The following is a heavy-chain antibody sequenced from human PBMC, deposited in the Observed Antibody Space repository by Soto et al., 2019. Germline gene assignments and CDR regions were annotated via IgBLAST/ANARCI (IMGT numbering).Heavy chain of an antibody. J-gene: IGHJ6*02. V-gene: IGHV1-18*04. CDR1: GCTFTGYY. Sequence: ASVKASFKGSGCTFTGYYMHWVRPSPGQGLEWMGWISAYNGDTDYAQKFQGRVTMTTDTSTSTAYMDLRSLRSDDTAVYYCARDGYCSGASGFHRSYFYYGVDVLRQGTTVTVSS. D-gene: IGHD2-15*01. CDR2: ISAYNGDT. CDR3: ARDGYCSGASGFHRSYFYYGVDV.